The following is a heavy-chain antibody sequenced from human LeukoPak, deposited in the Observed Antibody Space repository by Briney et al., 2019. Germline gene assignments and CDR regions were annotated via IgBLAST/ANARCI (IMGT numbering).Heavy chain of an antibody. J-gene: IGHJ4*02. V-gene: IGHV1-2*02. D-gene: IGHD7-27*01. CDR2: INPNRGGT. Sequence: ASVKVSCKASGYTFTDYYMHWVRQAPGQGLEWMGWINPNRGGTNYAQKFQGRVTMTRDTSISTVYMELSRLRSDDTAVYYCARDRTGESDFDYWGQGTLVTVSS. CDR3: ARDRTGESDFDY. CDR1: GYTFTDYY.